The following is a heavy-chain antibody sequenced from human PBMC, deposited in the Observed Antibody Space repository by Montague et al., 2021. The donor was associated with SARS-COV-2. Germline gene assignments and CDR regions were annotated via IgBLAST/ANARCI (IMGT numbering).Heavy chain of an antibody. CDR2: IYWDDDK. J-gene: IGHJ3*02. CDR1: GFSLSTSGVG. CDR3: ARRRGLLLSDAFDI. Sequence: KPTQTLTLTCTFSGFSLSTSGVGVGWIRQPPGKALEWLALIYWDDDKRYSPSLKSRLTITKDTSKNQVVLTMTNMDPVDTATYYCARRRGLLLSDAFDIWGQGTMVTVSS. V-gene: IGHV2-5*02. D-gene: IGHD1-26*01.